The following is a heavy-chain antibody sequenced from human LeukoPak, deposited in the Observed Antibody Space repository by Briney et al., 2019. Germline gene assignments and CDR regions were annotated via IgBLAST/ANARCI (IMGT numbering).Heavy chain of an antibody. CDR1: GGSISSGGYY. Sequence: RTSETLSLTCTVSGGSISSGGYYWSWIRQHPGKGLEWIGYIYYSGSTYYNPSLKSRVTISLDTSKNQFSLKLSSVTAADTAVYYCASGRMDWFDPWGQGTLVTVSS. D-gene: IGHD1-14*01. CDR3: ASGRMDWFDP. CDR2: IYYSGST. J-gene: IGHJ5*02. V-gene: IGHV4-31*03.